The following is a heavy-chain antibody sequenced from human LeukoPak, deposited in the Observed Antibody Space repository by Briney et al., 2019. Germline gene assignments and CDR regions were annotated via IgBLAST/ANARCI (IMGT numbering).Heavy chain of an antibody. J-gene: IGHJ6*02. V-gene: IGHV1-18*01. Sequence: ASVKVSCKASGYIFTSYGISWVRQAPGQGLEWMGWISAYNGNTNYAQKLQGRVTMTTDTSTSTAYMELRSLRSDDTAVYYCARAQLPYYYYGMDVWGQGTTVTVSS. D-gene: IGHD2-2*01. CDR1: GYIFTSYG. CDR2: ISAYNGNT. CDR3: ARAQLPYYYYGMDV.